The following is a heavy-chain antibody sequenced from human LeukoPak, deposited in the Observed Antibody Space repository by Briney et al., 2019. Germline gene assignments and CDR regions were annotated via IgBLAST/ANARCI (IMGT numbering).Heavy chain of an antibody. CDR2: ITKDSSNNM. V-gene: IGHV3-9*01. D-gene: IGHD3-3*01. CDR1: GFIFGDYA. J-gene: IGHJ4*02. Sequence: GGSLRLSCAASGFIFGDYAMHWVRHAPGKGLEWVSSITKDSSNNMDYADSVKGRFSISRDNAKNSLYLQINNVRPEDTALYFCAKDSSGSIDYWGQGTLVTVSS. CDR3: AKDSSGSIDY.